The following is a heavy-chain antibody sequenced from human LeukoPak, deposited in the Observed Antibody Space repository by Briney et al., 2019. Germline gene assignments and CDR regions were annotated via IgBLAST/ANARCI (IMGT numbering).Heavy chain of an antibody. J-gene: IGHJ4*02. CDR2: IWYDGSKK. D-gene: IGHD3-16*01. CDR3: ARDVFADSSGGSFDF. V-gene: IGHV3-33*01. CDR1: GFSFDTHG. Sequence: GRSLRLSCAASGFSFDTHGMHWVRQAPGKGLEWVAVIWYDGSKKYYADSVKGRFTISRDNSKKSLFLQMNSLRAKDTALYYCARDVFADSSGGSFDFWGQGTLVTVSS.